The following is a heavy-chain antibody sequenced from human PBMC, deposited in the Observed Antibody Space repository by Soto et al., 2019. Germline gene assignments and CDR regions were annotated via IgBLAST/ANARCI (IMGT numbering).Heavy chain of an antibody. CDR3: FRDKDPGSRNLFDP. J-gene: IGHJ5*02. CDR1: GYSISSVYY. V-gene: IGHV4-38-2*02. Sequence: SETLPLTCAVSGYSISSVYYWGWIRQPPGKGLEWIGSIYHSGSTYYNPSLKSRVTISVDTSKNQFSLRLSSVTAADTAVYYCFRDKDPGSRNLFDPCGRRSSDTISS. D-gene: IGHD1-26*01. CDR2: IYHSGST.